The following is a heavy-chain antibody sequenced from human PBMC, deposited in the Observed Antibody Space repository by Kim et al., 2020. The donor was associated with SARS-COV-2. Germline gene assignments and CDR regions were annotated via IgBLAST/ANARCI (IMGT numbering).Heavy chain of an antibody. Sequence: GGSLRLSCAVSGFTFSNYWMSWVRQAPGKGLEWVASISKDGGGEYYVDSVKGRFTISRDNSKNSLYLQMNSLRAEDTAVYFCANNLASGGRSSLFDYW. CDR3: ANNLASGGRSSLFDY. D-gene: IGHD2-15*01. J-gene: IGHJ4*01. CDR1: GFTFSNYW. CDR2: ISKDGGGE. V-gene: IGHV3-7*03.